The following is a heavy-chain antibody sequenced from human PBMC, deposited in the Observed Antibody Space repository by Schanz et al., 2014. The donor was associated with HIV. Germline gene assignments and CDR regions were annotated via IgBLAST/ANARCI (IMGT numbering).Heavy chain of an antibody. V-gene: IGHV3-7*01. D-gene: IGHD3-3*01. CDR2: MNQDGSRK. CDR1: GFTFSSYW. Sequence: EVQLVESGGGLVQPGGSLRLSCAASGFTFSSYWMTWVRQAPGKGLEMVANMNQDGSRKYYVDSVKGRFTISRDNAANSLFLQMNSLRAEDTAVYFCTRGRFLERGGMDAWGQGTAVTVSS. J-gene: IGHJ6*02. CDR3: TRGRFLERGGMDA.